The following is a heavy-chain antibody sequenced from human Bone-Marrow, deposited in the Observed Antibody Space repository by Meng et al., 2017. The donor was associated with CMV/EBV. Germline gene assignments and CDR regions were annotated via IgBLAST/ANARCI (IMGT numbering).Heavy chain of an antibody. D-gene: IGHD2-2*01. CDR3: ARGLSPGYCSSTSCPIDN. CDR1: GFTFSSYW. V-gene: IGHV3-74*01. J-gene: IGHJ4*02. Sequence: GGSLRLSCAASGFTFSSYWMHWFRQAPGKGLVWVSRINSDGSSTSYADSVKGRFTISRDNAKNTLYLQMNSLRAEDTAVYYCARGLSPGYCSSTSCPIDNWGQGTLVTVSS. CDR2: INSDGSST.